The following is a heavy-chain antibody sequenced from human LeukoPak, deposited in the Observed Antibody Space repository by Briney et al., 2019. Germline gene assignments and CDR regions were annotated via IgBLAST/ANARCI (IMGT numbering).Heavy chain of an antibody. V-gene: IGHV3-7*01. D-gene: IGHD3/OR15-3a*01. CDR2: IKQDGSDK. CDR3: ARGWTLRPRSTFDH. CDR1: GFTFSSSW. J-gene: IGHJ4*02. Sequence: PGGSLRLSCAASGFTFSSSWMAWVRQAPGKGLEWVANIKQDGSDKNYVDSVKGRFTISRDNAKNSLYLQMNSLRAEDTAVYYCARGWTLRPRSTFDHWGQGTLATVSS.